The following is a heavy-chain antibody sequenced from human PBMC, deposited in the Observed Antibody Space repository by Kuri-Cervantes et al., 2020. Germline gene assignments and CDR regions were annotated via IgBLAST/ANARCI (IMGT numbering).Heavy chain of an antibody. J-gene: IGHJ5*02. CDR1: GGSFSGYY. CDR3: ARWGYGSGSHRGYDP. D-gene: IGHD3-10*01. V-gene: IGHV4-34*01. CDR2: INRSGNT. Sequence: SCAVYGGSFSGYYWSWIRQPPGKGLEWIGEINRSGNTNYNPSLKSRVTISVDTSKIQISLKLSSVTAADTAVYYCARWGYGSGSHRGYDPWGHGILVTVSS.